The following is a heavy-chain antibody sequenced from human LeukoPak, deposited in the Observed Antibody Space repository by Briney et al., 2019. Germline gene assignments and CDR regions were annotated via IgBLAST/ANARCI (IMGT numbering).Heavy chain of an antibody. CDR3: AKDWRADY. CDR2: MSGSGDSI. J-gene: IGHJ4*02. Sequence: GGSLRLSCAASGFTFSNYPTTWVRQAPGKGLEWVSAMSGSGDSIKYADSVKGRFTMSRDNSKNTLYLRMNSLRAEDTAVYYCAKDWRADYWGQGTLVTVSS. V-gene: IGHV3-23*01. CDR1: GFTFSNYP.